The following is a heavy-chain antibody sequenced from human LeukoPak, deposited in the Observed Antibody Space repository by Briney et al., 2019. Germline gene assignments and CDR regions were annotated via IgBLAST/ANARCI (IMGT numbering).Heavy chain of an antibody. Sequence: GASVKVSCKASGFTFTSSAMQWVRQARGQRLEWIGWIVVGSGNTNYAQKFQERVTITRDMSTSTAYMELSGLRSEDTAVYYCAAAYSSGWSGGDAFDIWGQGTMVTVSS. D-gene: IGHD6-19*01. CDR1: GFTFTSSA. CDR3: AAAYSSGWSGGDAFDI. J-gene: IGHJ3*02. V-gene: IGHV1-58*02. CDR2: IVVGSGNT.